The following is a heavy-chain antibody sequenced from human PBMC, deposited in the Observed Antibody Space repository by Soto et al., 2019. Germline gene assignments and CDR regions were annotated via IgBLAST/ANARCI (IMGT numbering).Heavy chain of an antibody. J-gene: IGHJ5*02. D-gene: IGHD3-10*01. CDR3: ARVVPIPFWFDP. Sequence: SETLSLTCTVSGGSISSYYWSWIRQPPGKGLEWIGYIYYSGSTNYNPSLKSRVTISVDTSKNQFSLKLSSVTAADTAVYYCARVVPIPFWFDPWGQGTLVTVSS. CDR2: IYYSGST. CDR1: GGSISSYY. V-gene: IGHV4-59*01.